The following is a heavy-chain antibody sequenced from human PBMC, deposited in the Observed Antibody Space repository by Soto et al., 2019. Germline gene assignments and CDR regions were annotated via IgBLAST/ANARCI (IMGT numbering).Heavy chain of an antibody. CDR3: ATQEVGGSYVYTFDP. CDR1: GGSITSSSYY. Sequence: LSLTCTVSGGSITSSSYYWGWIRQPPGKGLEWIGSIYYSGSTYYNPSLKSRVTISVDTSKNQFSLKLSSVTATDTAVYYCATQEVGGSYVYTFDPWGQGTLVTVSS. D-gene: IGHD1-26*01. J-gene: IGHJ5*02. CDR2: IYYSGST. V-gene: IGHV4-39*01.